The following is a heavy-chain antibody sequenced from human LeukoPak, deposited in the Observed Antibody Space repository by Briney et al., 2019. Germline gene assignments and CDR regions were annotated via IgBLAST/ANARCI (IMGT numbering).Heavy chain of an antibody. Sequence: ASLKVSCKASGYSFTAAYNIHWLRQVPGQGPEFMGWINPSSGDTRYAQKFQGRVTVTRDTVISTAYMELSSLTSDDTAVYYCARDPRGTYDYWGQGTLVTVSS. CDR1: GYSFTAAYN. V-gene: IGHV1-2*02. D-gene: IGHD5-12*01. J-gene: IGHJ4*02. CDR2: INPSSGDT. CDR3: ARDPRGTYDY.